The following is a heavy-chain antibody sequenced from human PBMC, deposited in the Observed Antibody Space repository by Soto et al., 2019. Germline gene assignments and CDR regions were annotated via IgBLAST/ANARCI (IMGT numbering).Heavy chain of an antibody. CDR3: ARDRRRGHFDY. CDR2: IYYSGST. D-gene: IGHD3-3*02. Sequence: PSETLSLTCTVSGGSISSYYWSWIRQPPGKGLEWIGYIYYSGSTNYNPSLKSRVTISVDTSKNQFSLKLSSVTAADTAVYYCARDRRRGHFDYWGQGTLVTVSS. J-gene: IGHJ4*02. CDR1: GGSISSYY. V-gene: IGHV4-59*01.